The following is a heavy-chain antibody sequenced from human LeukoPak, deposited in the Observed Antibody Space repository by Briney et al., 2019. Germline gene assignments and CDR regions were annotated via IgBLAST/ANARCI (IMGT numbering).Heavy chain of an antibody. V-gene: IGHV3-9*01. Sequence: PGGSLRLSCAASGFTFDDYAMHWVRQAPGKGLEWVSGISWNSGSIGYADSVKGRFTISRDNSKNTLYLQMNSLRAEDTAVYFCAKDRIWFGELLLQTMEPFDYWGQGTLVTVSS. J-gene: IGHJ4*02. D-gene: IGHD3-10*01. CDR2: ISWNSGSI. CDR1: GFTFDDYA. CDR3: AKDRIWFGELLLQTMEPFDY.